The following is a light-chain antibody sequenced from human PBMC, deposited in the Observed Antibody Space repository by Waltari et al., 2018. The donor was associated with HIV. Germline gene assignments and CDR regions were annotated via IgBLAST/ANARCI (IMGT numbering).Light chain of an antibody. J-gene: IGLJ2*01. CDR1: SSNIGAGSD. CDR2: GNN. V-gene: IGLV1-40*01. Sequence: QSVLTQPPSVSGAPGQRVSISCTESSSNIGAGSDVHWYQQLPGTAPKLLVFGNNIRPSGVPDRVSGSKSGTSASLAITGLQPEDEAHYYCQSYDRSLSVVFGGGTKLTVL. CDR3: QSYDRSLSVV.